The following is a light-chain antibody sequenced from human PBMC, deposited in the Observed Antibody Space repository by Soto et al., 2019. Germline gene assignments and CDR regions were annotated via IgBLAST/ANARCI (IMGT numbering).Light chain of an antibody. V-gene: IGKV3-15*01. Sequence: EVVMTQSPVALSVSPGEGATFSCRTSQSVSRNLAWYQQKPGQGPRLVIYDASTRATGVPARLSGSGSGTEFTLTISSLQSEDFAVYYCQQYNRWPPTFGQGTKVEIK. CDR2: DAS. CDR3: QQYNRWPPT. J-gene: IGKJ1*01. CDR1: QSVSRN.